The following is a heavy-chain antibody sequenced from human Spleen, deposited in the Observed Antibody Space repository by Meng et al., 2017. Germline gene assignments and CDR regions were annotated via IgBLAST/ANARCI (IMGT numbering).Heavy chain of an antibody. CDR2: INHSGST. D-gene: IGHD5-12*01. CDR1: GGSFSGYY. Sequence: QVQLQQWGAGLLKPSETLSLTCGVYGGSFSGYYWSWIRQPPGKGLEWIGEINHSGSTNYNPSLKSRVTISVDTSKNQFSLKLSSVTAADTAVYYCARGGDIVATITLDYWGQGTLVTVSS. CDR3: ARGGDIVATITLDY. J-gene: IGHJ4*02. V-gene: IGHV4-34*01.